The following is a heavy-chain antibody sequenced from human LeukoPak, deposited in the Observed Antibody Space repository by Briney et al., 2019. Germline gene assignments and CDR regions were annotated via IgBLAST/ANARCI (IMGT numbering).Heavy chain of an antibody. V-gene: IGHV3-30*02. CDR2: IRYDGSNK. CDR3: AKGPPYSGSYKGYFDY. Sequence: GGSLRLSCAASGFTFSNYGIHWVRQAPGKGLEWVAFIRYDGSNKYYADSVKGRFTISRDNSKNMLYLQMNSLRAEDTAVYYCAKGPPYSGSYKGYFDYWGQGVLVIVSS. CDR1: GFTFSNYG. D-gene: IGHD1-26*01. J-gene: IGHJ4*02.